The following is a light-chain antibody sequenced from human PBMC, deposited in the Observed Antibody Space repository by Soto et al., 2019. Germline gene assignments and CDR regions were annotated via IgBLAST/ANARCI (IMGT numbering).Light chain of an antibody. CDR2: GNN. CDR3: QSYDSSLSGSRV. CDR1: SSNIGAGYD. Sequence: QAVVTQPPSVSGAPGQTVTISCTGSSSNIGAGYDVHWYQQLPGTAPKLLIYGNNSRPSGVPDRFSGSKSGTSASLAITGLQAEDEADYYCQSYDSSLSGSRVFGGGTKVTVL. V-gene: IGLV1-40*01. J-gene: IGLJ2*01.